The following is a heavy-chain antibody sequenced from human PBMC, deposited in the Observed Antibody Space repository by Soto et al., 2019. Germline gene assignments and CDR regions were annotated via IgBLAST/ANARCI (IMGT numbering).Heavy chain of an antibody. Sequence: PGGSLRLSCAASGFSFDTYNMNWVRQAPGKGLEWASSISSGRPDIFYADSVRGRFTISRDDAKKSLFLQMNSLRADDTAVYYCARDHLGIAAGDFDLWGQGTLVTVSS. D-gene: IGHD6-19*01. CDR1: GFSFDTYN. J-gene: IGHJ4*02. CDR2: ISSGRPDI. CDR3: ARDHLGIAAGDFDL. V-gene: IGHV3-21*01.